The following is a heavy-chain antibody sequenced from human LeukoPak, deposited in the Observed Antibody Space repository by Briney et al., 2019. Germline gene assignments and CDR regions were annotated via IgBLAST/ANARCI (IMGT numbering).Heavy chain of an antibody. CDR1: GYSFTSYW. Sequence: GESLKISCKGSGYSFTSYWIGWVRQIPGKGLEWMGIIYPGDSDTRYSPSFQGQVTISADKSISTAYLQWSSLKASDTAMYYCARSAGTTARYYYMDVWGKGTTVTVSS. V-gene: IGHV5-51*01. CDR2: IYPGDSDT. J-gene: IGHJ6*03. CDR3: ARSAGTTARYYYMDV. D-gene: IGHD1-7*01.